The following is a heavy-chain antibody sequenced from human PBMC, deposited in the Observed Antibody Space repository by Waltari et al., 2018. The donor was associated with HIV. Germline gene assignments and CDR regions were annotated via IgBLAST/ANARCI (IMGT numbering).Heavy chain of an antibody. CDR3: VRVGTSFDY. D-gene: IGHD2-8*01. CDR1: VFTLSSYS. V-gene: IGHV3-21*01. J-gene: IGHJ4*02. CDR2: ISSSSSYI. Sequence: VQLVESGGGLVKPVGSLILSCAASVFTLSSYSMNWVRQAPGKGLEWVSSISSSSSYIYYADSVKGRFTISRDNAKNSLYLQMNSLRDEDTAVYYCVRVGTSFDYWGQGTPVTVSS.